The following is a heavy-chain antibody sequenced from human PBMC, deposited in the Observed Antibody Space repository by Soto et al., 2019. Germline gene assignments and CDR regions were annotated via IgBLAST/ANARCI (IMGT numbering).Heavy chain of an antibody. Sequence: SETLSLTCTVSGGSVSSGSYYWSWIRQPPGKGLEWIGHIYYSGSTNYNPSLKSRVTISVDTSKNQFSLRLSSVTAADTAGYYCARDYYGSGSFYGMDVWGQGTTVTVSS. CDR2: IYYSGST. CDR3: ARDYYGSGSFYGMDV. CDR1: GGSVSSGSYY. V-gene: IGHV4-61*01. J-gene: IGHJ6*02. D-gene: IGHD3-10*01.